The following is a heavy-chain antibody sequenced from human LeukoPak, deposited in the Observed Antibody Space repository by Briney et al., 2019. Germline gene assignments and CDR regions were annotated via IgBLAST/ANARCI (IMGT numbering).Heavy chain of an antibody. CDR1: GFTFSSYA. Sequence: PGGSLRLSCAASGFTFSSYAMHWVRQAPGKGLEYVSAISSNGGSTYYANSVKGRFTVSRDNSKNTLYLQMGSLRAEDMAVYYCAKGSLYDFWSGYYEPDYWGQGTLVTVSS. D-gene: IGHD3-3*01. CDR2: ISSNGGST. V-gene: IGHV3-64*01. CDR3: AKGSLYDFWSGYYEPDY. J-gene: IGHJ4*02.